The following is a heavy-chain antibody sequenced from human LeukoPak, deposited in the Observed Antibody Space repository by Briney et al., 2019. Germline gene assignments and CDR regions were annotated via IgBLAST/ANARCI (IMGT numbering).Heavy chain of an antibody. CDR1: GGSISSYY. Sequence: PSETLSLTYTVSGGSISSYYWSWIRQPAGKGLEWIGRIYTSGSTNYNPSLKSRVTMSVDTSKNQFSLKLSSVTAADTAVYYCARGGIPAALDHFDYWGQGTLVTVSS. J-gene: IGHJ4*02. CDR2: IYTSGST. V-gene: IGHV4-4*07. D-gene: IGHD2-2*01. CDR3: ARGGIPAALDHFDY.